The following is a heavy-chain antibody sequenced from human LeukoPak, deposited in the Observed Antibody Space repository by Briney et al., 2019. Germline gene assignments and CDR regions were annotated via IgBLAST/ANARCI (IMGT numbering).Heavy chain of an antibody. J-gene: IGHJ4*02. CDR2: TSGSGGST. D-gene: IGHD2-2*01. V-gene: IGHV3-23*01. Sequence: GGSLRLSCAASGFTLSSYAMSWVRQAPGKGLEWVSATSGSGGSTYYADYVKGRFTISKDNSKNTLYLQMNSLRAEDRAVYSCAKWGECVVVPVARFDYWGQGTLVTVSS. CDR1: GFTLSSYA. CDR3: AKWGECVVVPVARFDY.